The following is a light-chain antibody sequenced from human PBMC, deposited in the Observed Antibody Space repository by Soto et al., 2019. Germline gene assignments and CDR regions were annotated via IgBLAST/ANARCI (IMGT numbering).Light chain of an antibody. Sequence: EIVMTQSPATLSVSPGERATLSCRASQSINTNLAWYQQKPGQSPRLLIYDASTRATGIPARISGSGSGTEFTLTISSLQSEDFAVYYCQQYKNWRTFGQGTKVEI. J-gene: IGKJ1*01. CDR2: DAS. CDR1: QSINTN. V-gene: IGKV3-15*01. CDR3: QQYKNWRT.